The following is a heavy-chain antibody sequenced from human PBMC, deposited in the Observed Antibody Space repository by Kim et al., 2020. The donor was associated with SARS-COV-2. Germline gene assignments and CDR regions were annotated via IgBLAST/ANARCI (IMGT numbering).Heavy chain of an antibody. CDR1: GGSFSGYY. D-gene: IGHD3-10*01. CDR2: INHSGRT. J-gene: IGHJ4*02. CDR3: ARRLSNTTGWGSHYCDL. Sequence: SETLSHTCAVYGGSFSGYYWSWIRQPPGKGLEWIGEINHSGRTNYNPSLKSRVTISVDTSKNQFSLKLTSVTAADTAVDYCARRLSNTTGWGSHYCDLWGQGTLVTVSS. V-gene: IGHV4-34*01.